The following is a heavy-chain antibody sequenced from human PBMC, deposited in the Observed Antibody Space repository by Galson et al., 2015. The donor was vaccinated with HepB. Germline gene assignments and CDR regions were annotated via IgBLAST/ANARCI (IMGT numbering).Heavy chain of an antibody. D-gene: IGHD3-16*01. Sequence: SVKVSCKASGGTFNNFALTWVRQAPGQGLEWMGGIIPMFGSATYAQRFQGRVTITADESTTTAYMDLRSLRSDDTAVYFCARGMSGGFNFNDWFDPWGQGPLVTVSS. J-gene: IGHJ5*02. CDR2: IIPMFGSA. V-gene: IGHV1-69*13. CDR1: GGTFNNFA. CDR3: ARGMSGGFNFNDWFDP.